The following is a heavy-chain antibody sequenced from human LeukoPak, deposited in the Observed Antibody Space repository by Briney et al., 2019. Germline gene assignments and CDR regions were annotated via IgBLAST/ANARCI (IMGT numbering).Heavy chain of an antibody. CDR2: TRYDGSHK. CDR3: AKDEGVGASYFDY. Sequence: PGGSLRLSCEASGFTFSSCGMHWVRQAPGKGLEWVAYTRYDGSHKYYIDSVKGRFTIARDNSKKTLYLQMTSLRPDDTAVYFCAKDEGVGASYFDYWGQGTLVAVSS. CDR1: GFTFSSCG. V-gene: IGHV3-30*02. D-gene: IGHD1-26*01. J-gene: IGHJ4*02.